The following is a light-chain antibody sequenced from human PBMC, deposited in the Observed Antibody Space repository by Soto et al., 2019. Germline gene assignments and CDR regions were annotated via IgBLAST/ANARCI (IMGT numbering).Light chain of an antibody. CDR1: QTVRTY. J-gene: IGKJ5*01. V-gene: IGKV1-39*01. CDR3: QQSYNTPVT. Sequence: IQMTQPPASLSASVEDRVTITCRASQTVRTYLNWYQQKPGKAPKLLICAASNLQSGVPSRFSGSGSGTDFTLTITSLRPEDFATYWCQQSYNTPVTFGQGTRPEI. CDR2: AAS.